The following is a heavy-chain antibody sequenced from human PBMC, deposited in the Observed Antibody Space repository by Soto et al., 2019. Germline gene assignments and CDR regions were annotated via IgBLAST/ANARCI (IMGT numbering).Heavy chain of an antibody. Sequence: GGSLRLSCAASGFTFSSYGMHWVRQAPGKGLEWVAVISYDGSNKYYADSVKGRFTISRDNSKNTLYLQMNSLGAEDTAVYYCATTPPTYYYGSGSYYYFDYWGQGTLVTVSS. D-gene: IGHD3-10*01. V-gene: IGHV3-30*03. CDR3: ATTPPTYYYGSGSYYYFDY. CDR1: GFTFSSYG. CDR2: ISYDGSNK. J-gene: IGHJ4*02.